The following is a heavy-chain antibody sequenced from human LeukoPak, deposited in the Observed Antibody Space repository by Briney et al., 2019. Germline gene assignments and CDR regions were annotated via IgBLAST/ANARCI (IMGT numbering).Heavy chain of an antibody. CDR3: ITPLPYSAQ. CDR2: IKPKTDGEAT. D-gene: IGHD2-21*01. Sequence: GGSLRLSCAASGFTFSNAYMNWVRQAPGKGLEWVGRIKPKTDGEATEYAAPVKGRFSISRDDSKNMLYLQMNSLKTEDTAVYYCITPLPYSAQGGQGTLVTVSS. V-gene: IGHV3-15*07. CDR1: GFTFSNAY. J-gene: IGHJ4*02.